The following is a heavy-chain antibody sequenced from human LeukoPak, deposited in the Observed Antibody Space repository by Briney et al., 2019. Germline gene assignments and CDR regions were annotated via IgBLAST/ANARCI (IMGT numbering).Heavy chain of an antibody. J-gene: IGHJ5*02. V-gene: IGHV4-34*01. CDR2: INHSGST. CDR3: ARGPNQAATSHQNWFDP. D-gene: IGHD2-15*01. Sequence: PSETLSLTCAVYGGSFSGYYWSWIRQPPGKGLEWIGEINHSGSTNYNPSLKSRVTISVDTSKNQFSLKLSSVTAADTAVYYCARGPNQAATSHQNWFDPWGQGTLVTVSS. CDR1: GGSFSGYY.